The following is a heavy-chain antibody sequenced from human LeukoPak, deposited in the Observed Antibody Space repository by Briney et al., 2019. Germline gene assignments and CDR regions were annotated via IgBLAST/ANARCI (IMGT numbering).Heavy chain of an antibody. CDR1: GGSIRSYY. Sequence: SETLSLTCTVSGGSIRSYYWSWIRQPAGKELEWIGRISTSGDTNYRPSLRSRVSMSLDTSKNQFSLKLSSVTAADTAVYHCARVLLSSSGWPFDYWGQGTLVTVSS. CDR2: ISTSGDT. CDR3: ARVLLSSSGWPFDY. D-gene: IGHD6-19*01. J-gene: IGHJ4*02. V-gene: IGHV4-4*07.